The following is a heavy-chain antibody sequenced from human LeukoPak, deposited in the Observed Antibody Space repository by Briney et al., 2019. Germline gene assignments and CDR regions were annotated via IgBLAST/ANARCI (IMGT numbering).Heavy chain of an antibody. CDR1: GFTFSNHG. CDR2: IGGGDGST. CDR3: AKGGGDFWTGFDY. J-gene: IGHJ4*02. D-gene: IGHD3/OR15-3a*01. Sequence: PGGSLRLSCAASGFTFSNHGMHWLRQAPGKGLEWVAVIGGGDGSTHYADSVKGRFTISRDNSKNTLFLQMHSLTAEDTAVYYCAKGGGDFWTGFDYWGQGTLVTVSS. V-gene: IGHV3-23*01.